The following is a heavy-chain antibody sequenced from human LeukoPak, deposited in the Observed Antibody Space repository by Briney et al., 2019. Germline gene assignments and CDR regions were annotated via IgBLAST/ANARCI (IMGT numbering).Heavy chain of an antibody. D-gene: IGHD1-26*01. CDR3: ARTQVGATYFDY. V-gene: IGHV3-21*01. J-gene: IGHJ4*02. CDR1: GFTFSSYA. CDR2: ISSSSSYI. Sequence: GRSLRLSCAASGFTFSSYAMHWVRQAPGKGLEWVSSISSSSSYIYYADSVKGRFTISRDNAKNSLYLQMNSLRAEDTAVYYCARTQVGATYFDYWGQGTLVTVSS.